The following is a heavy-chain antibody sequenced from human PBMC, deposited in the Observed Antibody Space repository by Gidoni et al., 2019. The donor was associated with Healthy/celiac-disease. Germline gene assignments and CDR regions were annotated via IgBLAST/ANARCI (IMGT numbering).Heavy chain of an antibody. CDR3: ARMPYSSSKDYYYMDV. D-gene: IGHD6-6*01. CDR1: GGSISSSSYY. CDR2: IYYSGST. J-gene: IGHJ6*03. Sequence: QLQLQESGPGLVKPSETLSLTCTVSGGSISSSSYYWGWIRQPPGKGLEWIGSIYYSGSTYYNPSLKSRVTISVDTSKNQFPLKLSSVTAADTAVYYCARMPYSSSKDYYYMDVWGKGTTVTVSS. V-gene: IGHV4-39*01.